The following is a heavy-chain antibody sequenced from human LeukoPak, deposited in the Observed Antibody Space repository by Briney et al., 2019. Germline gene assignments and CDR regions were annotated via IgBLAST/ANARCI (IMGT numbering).Heavy chain of an antibody. Sequence: PSETLSLTCTVSGGSISSYYWSWIRQPPGKGLEWIGYIYYSGTTNYNPSLKSRVTISVDTSKNQFTLKLSSVTAADTAVYYCARGVYIAAAQYAYWGQGTLVTVSS. CDR2: IYYSGTT. CDR3: ARGVYIAAAQYAY. V-gene: IGHV4-59*01. J-gene: IGHJ4*02. CDR1: GGSISSYY. D-gene: IGHD6-13*01.